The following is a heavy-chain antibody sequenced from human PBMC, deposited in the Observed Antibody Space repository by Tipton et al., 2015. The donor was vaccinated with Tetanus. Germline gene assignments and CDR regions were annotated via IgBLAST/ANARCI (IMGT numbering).Heavy chain of an antibody. CDR3: ARSRGGTRVYYAIAF. CDR1: GGSFSTYI. CDR2: IIPIFGTI. Sequence: QVQLVQSGAEVKKPGSSVKVSCKTSGGSFSTYITSWVRQAPGRGLEWLGGIIPIFGTITYAQKFQGRVTITADRSTNTAYMELSSLRSDDTAVYYCARSRGGTRVYYAIAFWGQGTLVTVSS. D-gene: IGHD3-22*01. J-gene: IGHJ4*02. V-gene: IGHV1-69*06.